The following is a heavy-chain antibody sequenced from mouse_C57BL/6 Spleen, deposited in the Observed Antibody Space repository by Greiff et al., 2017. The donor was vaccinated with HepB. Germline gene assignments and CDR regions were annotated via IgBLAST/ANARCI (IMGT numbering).Heavy chain of an antibody. V-gene: IGHV1-80*01. CDR1: GYAFSSYW. CDR2: IYPGDGDT. J-gene: IGHJ3*01. CDR3: ARYEDYYGSSTGFAY. D-gene: IGHD1-1*01. Sequence: VKLVESGAELVKPGASVKISCKASGYAFSSYWMNWVKQRPGKGLEWIGQIYPGDGDTNYNGKFKGKATLTADKSSSTAYMQLSSLTSEDSAVYFCARYEDYYGSSTGFAYWGQGTLVTVSA.